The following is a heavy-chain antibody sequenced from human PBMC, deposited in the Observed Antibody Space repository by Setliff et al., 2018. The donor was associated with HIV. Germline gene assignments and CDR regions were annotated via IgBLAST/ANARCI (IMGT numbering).Heavy chain of an antibody. J-gene: IGHJ3*01. CDR1: ARSFSGYY. CDR2: INHRGGT. CDR3: ARGWGHDGFDF. Sequence: SETLSLTCAVYARSFSGYYWNWIRQSPGKGLEWIGEINHRGGTNYNPSLKCRFTMSIATSKNQFSLHVSSVTAADTAVYYCARGWGHDGFDFWGQGTMVTVSS. V-gene: IGHV4-34*01. D-gene: IGHD7-27*01.